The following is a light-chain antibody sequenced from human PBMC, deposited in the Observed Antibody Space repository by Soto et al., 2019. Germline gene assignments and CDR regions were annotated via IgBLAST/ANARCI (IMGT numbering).Light chain of an antibody. J-gene: IGKJ1*01. CDR2: GAS. CDR1: QSVSSNY. V-gene: IGKV3-20*01. Sequence: EMVLTQSPGTLSLSPGERATLSCRASQSVSSNYLAWYQQKPGQAPRPLIYGASSRATGIPDRFSGSGAGTDFTLTISRLEPEDFAVYYCQQYGSSPWTFAQGTKV. CDR3: QQYGSSPWT.